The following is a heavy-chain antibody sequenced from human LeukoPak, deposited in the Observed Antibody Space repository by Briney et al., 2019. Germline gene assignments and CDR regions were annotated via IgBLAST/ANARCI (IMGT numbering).Heavy chain of an antibody. CDR3: AKDRREMATCFDY. CDR1: GFTFNIYW. CDR2: ISWNSGSI. Sequence: GGSLRLSFAASGFTFNIYWMSWVRQAPGKGLEWVSGISWNSGSIGYADSVKGRFTISRDNAKNSLYLQMNSLRAEDTALYHCAKDRREMATCFDYWGQGTLVTVSS. D-gene: IGHD5-24*01. V-gene: IGHV3-9*01. J-gene: IGHJ4*02.